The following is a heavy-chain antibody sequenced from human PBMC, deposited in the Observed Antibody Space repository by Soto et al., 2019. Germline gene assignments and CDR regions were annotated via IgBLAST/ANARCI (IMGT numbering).Heavy chain of an antibody. CDR1: GGSIISGGYY. D-gene: IGHD2-15*01. Sequence: SETLSLTCTVSGGSIISGGYYWIWIRQHPGKGLEWIGYIYYSGSTYYNPSLKSRVTISVDTSKNQFSLKLSSVTAADTAVYYCARCSGGSKRDWFDPWGQGTRVTVS. V-gene: IGHV4-31*03. CDR2: IYYSGST. CDR3: ARCSGGSKRDWFDP. J-gene: IGHJ5*02.